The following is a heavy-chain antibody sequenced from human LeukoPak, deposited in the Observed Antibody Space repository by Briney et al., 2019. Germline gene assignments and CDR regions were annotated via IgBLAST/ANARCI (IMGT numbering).Heavy chain of an antibody. V-gene: IGHV3-9*01. D-gene: IGHD6-13*01. CDR2: ISWNSGSI. CDR1: GFTFDDYA. CDR3: AKEGLIAAAGAMNWFDP. Sequence: RAGRSLRLSCAASGFTFDDYAMHWVRQAPGKGLEWVSGISWNSGSIDYADSVKGRFTISRDNAKNSLYLQMNSLRAEDTALYYCAKEGLIAAAGAMNWFDPWGQGTLVTVSS. J-gene: IGHJ5*02.